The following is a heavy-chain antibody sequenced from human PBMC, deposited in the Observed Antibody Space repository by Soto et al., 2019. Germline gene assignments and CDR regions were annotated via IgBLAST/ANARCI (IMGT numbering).Heavy chain of an antibody. CDR1: GFTFINYA. CDR3: AKPQGVGAPYYYGLDV. J-gene: IGHJ6*02. D-gene: IGHD3-16*01. V-gene: IGHV3-23*01. Sequence: PGGSLRLSCEASGFTFINYAMSWVRQAPGKGLEWVSAMTGSGDTTLYADSVKGRFTISRDNSKYMLYLQMTGLRADDAAVYYCAKPQGVGAPYYYGLDVWGPGTKVTVSS. CDR2: MTGSGDTT.